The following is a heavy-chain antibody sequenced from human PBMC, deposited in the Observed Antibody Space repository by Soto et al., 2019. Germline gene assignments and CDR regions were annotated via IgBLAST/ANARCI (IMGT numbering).Heavy chain of an antibody. CDR3: ARGPNLLRFLESEFTGFQH. D-gene: IGHD3-3*01. J-gene: IGHJ1*01. CDR1: GGTFSSYA. Sequence: SVKVSCKASGGTFSSYAISWVRQAPGQGLEWMGGIIPIFGTANYAQKFQGRVTITADESTSTAYMELSSLRSEDTAVYYCARGPNLLRFLESEFTGFQHWGQGTLVTVSS. V-gene: IGHV1-69*13. CDR2: IIPIFGTA.